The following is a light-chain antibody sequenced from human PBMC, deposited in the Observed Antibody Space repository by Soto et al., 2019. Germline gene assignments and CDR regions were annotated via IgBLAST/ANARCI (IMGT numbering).Light chain of an antibody. Sequence: DIQMTQSPSSLSASVGDRVTITCRASQSISSYLNWYQHKPGKAPKLLIYAASSFQSGVPSRFSGSGSGTEFTLTISSLQPEAFETNYCQQSYSTAQPFGQATTVEIK. CDR1: QSISSY. V-gene: IGKV1-39*01. CDR2: AAS. CDR3: QQSYSTAQP. J-gene: IGKJ1*01.